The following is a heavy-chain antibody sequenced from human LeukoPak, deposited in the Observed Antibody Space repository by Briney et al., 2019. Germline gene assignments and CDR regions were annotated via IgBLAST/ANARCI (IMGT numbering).Heavy chain of an antibody. J-gene: IGHJ4*02. D-gene: IGHD2-2*01. CDR3: ASLAYIVVVPAANSHFDY. Sequence: GSLRLSCAASGFTFSSYAMHWVRQAPGKGLEWVAVISYDGSNKYYADSVKGRFTISRDNSKNTLYLQTNSLRAEDTAVYYCASLAYIVVVPAANSHFDYWGQGTLVTVSS. V-gene: IGHV3-30-3*01. CDR1: GFTFSSYA. CDR2: ISYDGSNK.